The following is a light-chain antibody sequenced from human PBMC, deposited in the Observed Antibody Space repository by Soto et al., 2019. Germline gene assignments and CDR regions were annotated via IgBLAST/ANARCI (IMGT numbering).Light chain of an antibody. J-gene: IGLJ2*01. CDR2: DNN. Sequence: QSVLTQPPSVSAAPGQTVTISCSGSNSNIGNNEVSWYQQVPGTAPRLLVYDNNKRPSGIPDRFSDSKSDTSATLAITGLQTGDEADYYCGTWDNSLRAGVFGGGTKLTVL. CDR1: NSNIGNNE. CDR3: GTWDNSLRAGV. V-gene: IGLV1-51*01.